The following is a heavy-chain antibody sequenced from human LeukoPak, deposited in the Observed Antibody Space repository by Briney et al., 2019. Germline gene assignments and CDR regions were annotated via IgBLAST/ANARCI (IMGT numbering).Heavy chain of an antibody. CDR2: IKQDGREK. V-gene: IGHV3-7*05. D-gene: IGHD5-12*01. CDR1: GFTFSSYW. CDR3: VRDPDLRRGYDGEGY. J-gene: IGHJ4*02. Sequence: PGVSLRLSCVASGFTFSSYWMGWVRQAPGKGLEWVANIKQDGREKNYVDSLKGRFTISRDNAKNSLYLQVNSLRAEDSAVYYCVRDPDLRRGYDGEGYWGQGTLVTVFS.